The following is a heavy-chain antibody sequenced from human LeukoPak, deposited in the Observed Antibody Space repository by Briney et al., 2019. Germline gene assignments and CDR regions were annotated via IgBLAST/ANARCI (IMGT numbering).Heavy chain of an antibody. CDR3: AKLSHSSGDDY. CDR1: GLTFGRTG. J-gene: IGHJ4*02. D-gene: IGHD6-19*01. CDR2: ISYDGSNK. Sequence: GGSLRLSCSASGLTFGRTGMHWVRQAPGKGLEWVAEISYDGSNKFYVDSVKGRFTISRDNSKSTLFLQMNSLRADDTAVYYCAKLSHSSGDDYWAQGPLVTVSS. V-gene: IGHV3-30*18.